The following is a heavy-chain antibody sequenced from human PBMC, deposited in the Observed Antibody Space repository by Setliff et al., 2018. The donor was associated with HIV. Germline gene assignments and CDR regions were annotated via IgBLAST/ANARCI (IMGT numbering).Heavy chain of an antibody. CDR2: IIPIFGTA. Sequence: SVKVSCKASGYTFTTYGISWLRQAPGQGLEWMGGIIPIFGTANYAQKFQGRVTMTRDTSTSTAYMELSRLRSEDTAVYYCTRGADYLGIPSYYYYYMDVWGKGTTVTVS. CDR3: TRGADYLGIPSYYYYYMDV. CDR1: GYTFTTYG. J-gene: IGHJ6*03. D-gene: IGHD7-27*01. V-gene: IGHV1-69*05.